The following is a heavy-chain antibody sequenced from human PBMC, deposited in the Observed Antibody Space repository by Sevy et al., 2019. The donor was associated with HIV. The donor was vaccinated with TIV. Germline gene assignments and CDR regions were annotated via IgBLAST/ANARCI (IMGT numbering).Heavy chain of an antibody. J-gene: IGHJ4*02. Sequence: GGSLRLSCAASGFTFSSYAMSWVRQAPGKGLEWVSAISGSGGSTYYADSVKGRFTISRDNSKNTLYLQMNSLRAEDTAVYYCAKTTYNYDSSGYYALDYWGQGTLVTVSS. CDR3: AKTTYNYDSSGYYALDY. CDR2: ISGSGGST. V-gene: IGHV3-23*01. CDR1: GFTFSSYA. D-gene: IGHD3-22*01.